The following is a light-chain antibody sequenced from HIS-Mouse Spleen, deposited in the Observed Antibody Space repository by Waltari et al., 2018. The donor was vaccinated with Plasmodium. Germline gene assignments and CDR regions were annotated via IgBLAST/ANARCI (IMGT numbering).Light chain of an antibody. Sequence: EIVMTQSPATLSVSPGERATLSCRASQSVSSNLAWYQQKPGQAPRLLIYGASTRATGIPARFSGSGSATEFTLIISSLQSEDFAVYYCQQYNNWPPYTFGQGTKLEIK. CDR1: QSVSSN. V-gene: IGKV3-15*01. CDR3: QQYNNWPPYT. CDR2: GAS. J-gene: IGKJ2*01.